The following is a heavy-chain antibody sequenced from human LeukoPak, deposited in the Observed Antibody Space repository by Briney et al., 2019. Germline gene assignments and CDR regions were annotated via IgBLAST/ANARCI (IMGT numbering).Heavy chain of an antibody. CDR2: ISAYNGNT. J-gene: IGHJ5*02. D-gene: IGHD4-17*01. CDR3: ARDLGINYGDYVYSSWFDP. V-gene: IGHV1-18*01. Sequence: ASVKVSCKASGYTFTSYGISWVRQAPGQGLEWMGWISAYNGNTNYAQKLQGRVTMTTDTSTSTAYMELRSLRSDDTAVYYCARDLGINYGDYVYSSWFDPWGQGTLVTVSS. CDR1: GYTFTSYG.